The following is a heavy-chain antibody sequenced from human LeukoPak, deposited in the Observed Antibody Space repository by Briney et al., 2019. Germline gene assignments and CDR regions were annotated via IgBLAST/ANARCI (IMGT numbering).Heavy chain of an antibody. CDR1: GFTFSDYY. CDR2: ISGTSTYI. J-gene: IGHJ4*02. V-gene: IGHV3-11*05. CDR3: ARDISYCGGDCAPYYFDY. Sequence: GGSLRLSCAASGFTFSDYYTSWIRQAPGKGLEWVSYISGTSTYINYADSVKGRFTISRDNAKNSLYLQMNSLRAEDTAVYYCARDISYCGGDCAPYYFDYWGQGTLVTVSS. D-gene: IGHD2-21*02.